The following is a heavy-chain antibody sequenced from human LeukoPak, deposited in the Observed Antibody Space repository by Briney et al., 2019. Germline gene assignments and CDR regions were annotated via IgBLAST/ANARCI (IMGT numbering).Heavy chain of an antibody. CDR2: INHRGDT. J-gene: IGHJ4*03. V-gene: IGHV4-34*01. D-gene: IGHD1-1*01. CDR3: ARGPTISETGYFDY. Sequence: SETLSLTCAVYGGSFSTYYWSWLRQSPGKGLEWIAEINHRGDTNYNPSAKSRVTISVDTSKNQFSLKITSLTAADTAVYYCARGPTISETGYFDYWGQGTLVTVSS. CDR1: GGSFSTYY.